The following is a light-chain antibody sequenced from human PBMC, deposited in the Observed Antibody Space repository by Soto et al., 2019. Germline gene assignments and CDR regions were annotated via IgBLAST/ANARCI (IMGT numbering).Light chain of an antibody. CDR2: SAS. CDR3: QQYNNWPPIT. Sequence: EIVMTQSPATLSVSPGERATLSCRASQSVSSNVAWYQQKPGQAPRLLIYSASTRATGIPARFSGSGSGTEFTLTISSLQSEDFAVYYCQQYNNWPPITFSQGTRLEIK. J-gene: IGKJ5*01. CDR1: QSVSSN. V-gene: IGKV3-15*01.